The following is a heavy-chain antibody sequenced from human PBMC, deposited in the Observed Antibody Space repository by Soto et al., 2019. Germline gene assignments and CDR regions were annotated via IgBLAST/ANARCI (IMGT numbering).Heavy chain of an antibody. D-gene: IGHD3-10*01. CDR2: VSPTGDTV. V-gene: IGHV3-9*01. Sequence: VQVVASGGGLVQPGRSLRLSCAVSGFRFEQYVMHWVRQAPGKGLECVSTVSPTGDTVAYADSVEGRFTVSRDNAKSSLYLQMNSLKGDDTAFYYCLKDAPNGSIDDWCQGTLVPVSS. J-gene: IGHJ4*02. CDR3: LKDAPNGSIDD. CDR1: GFRFEQYV.